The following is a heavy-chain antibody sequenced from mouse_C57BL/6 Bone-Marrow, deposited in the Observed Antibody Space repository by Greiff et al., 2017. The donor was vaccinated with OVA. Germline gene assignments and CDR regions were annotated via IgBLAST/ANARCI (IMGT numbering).Heavy chain of an antibody. CDR3: ARRRGGFAY. Sequence: QVQLQQPGAELVKPGASVKLSCKASGYTFTSYWMQWVKQRPGQGLEWIGEIDPSDSYTNYNQQFKGKATLTVDTSSSTAYMQLSSLTSEDSAVYYCARRRGGFAYWGQGTLVTVSA. CDR2: IDPSDSYT. CDR1: GYTFTSYW. J-gene: IGHJ3*01. V-gene: IGHV1-50*01.